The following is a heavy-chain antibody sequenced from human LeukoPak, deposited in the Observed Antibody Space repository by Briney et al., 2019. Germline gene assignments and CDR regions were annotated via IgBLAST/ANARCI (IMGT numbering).Heavy chain of an antibody. J-gene: IGHJ4*02. CDR1: GYTFTSNY. CDR2: IYPRDGST. V-gene: IGHV1-46*01. CDR3: ARDQEGFDY. Sequence: GASVKVSCKASGYTFTSNYIHWVRQAPGQGLESMGTIYPRDGSTSYAQKFQGRVTVTRDTSTSTVHMELSGLRSEDTAVYYCARDQEGFDYWGQGTLVTVSS.